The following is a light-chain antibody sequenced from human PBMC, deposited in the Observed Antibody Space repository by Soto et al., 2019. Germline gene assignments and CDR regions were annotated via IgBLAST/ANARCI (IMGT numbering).Light chain of an antibody. Sequence: EILLTQSPATLSLSPGEGATLSCRASQHVSTYVAWYQQKPGHAPRLLIFDASNRATGVPARFSGSGSGTDFTLTISNLEPGDSGIYYCQQRGDLIVTFGQGTKVEIK. V-gene: IGKV3-11*01. CDR2: DAS. CDR3: QQRGDLIVT. CDR1: QHVSTY. J-gene: IGKJ1*01.